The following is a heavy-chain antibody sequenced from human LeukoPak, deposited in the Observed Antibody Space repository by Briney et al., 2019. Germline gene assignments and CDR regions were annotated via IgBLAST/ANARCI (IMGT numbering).Heavy chain of an antibody. J-gene: IGHJ4*02. Sequence: ASVKVSCKASGYTFTSYAMHWVRQAPGQRLEWMGWINAGNGNTKYSQKFQGRVTITRDTSASTAYMELSSLRSEDTAVYYCATDGRSYDSSAYYYFDYWGQGTLVTVSS. V-gene: IGHV1-3*01. CDR3: ATDGRSYDSSAYYYFDY. CDR1: GYTFTSYA. CDR2: INAGNGNT. D-gene: IGHD3-22*01.